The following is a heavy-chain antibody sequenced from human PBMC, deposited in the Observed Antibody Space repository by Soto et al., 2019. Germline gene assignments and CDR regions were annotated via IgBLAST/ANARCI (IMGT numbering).Heavy chain of an antibody. J-gene: IGHJ4*02. CDR2: IYPGDSDT. Sequence: PGESLKISCKGSGYSFTSYWIGWVRQMPGKGLEWMGIIYPGDSDTRYSPSFQGQVTISADKSISTAYLQWSSLKASDTAMYYCARLWYSSSSYLAADLDYWGQGTLVTVSS. D-gene: IGHD6-13*01. CDR1: GYSFTSYW. CDR3: ARLWYSSSSYLAADLDY. V-gene: IGHV5-51*01.